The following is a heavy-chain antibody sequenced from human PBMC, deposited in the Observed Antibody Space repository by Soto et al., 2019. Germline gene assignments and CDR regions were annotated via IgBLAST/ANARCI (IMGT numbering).Heavy chain of an antibody. V-gene: IGHV4-30-2*03. CDR3: ARLHGYCISSSCHGHYAMDV. CDR2: IYYGGTT. J-gene: IGHJ6*02. Sequence: SETLSLTCAVSGGSISSGDYSWNWIRQPPGKGLEWIGYIYYGGTTYYNPSLNSRVTVSVDRSKNQFSLKVTSVTAADTAVYYCARLHGYCISSSCHGHYAMDVWGQGTTVTVSS. CDR1: GGSISSGDYS. D-gene: IGHD2-2*01.